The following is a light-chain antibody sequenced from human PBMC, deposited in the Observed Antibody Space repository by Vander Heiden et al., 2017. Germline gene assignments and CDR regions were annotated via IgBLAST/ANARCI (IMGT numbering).Light chain of an antibody. CDR2: AAS. Sequence: IQMTQSTSSLSASVGDRVTITCRASQSIITYLNWYQQKPGKAPKLLIYAASSLESGVPSRFSGSGSGTDFTLTISRLQPEDFAIYYCQQSNSSPWTFGQGTKVEIK. V-gene: IGKV1-39*01. CDR1: QSIITY. J-gene: IGKJ1*01. CDR3: QQSNSSPWT.